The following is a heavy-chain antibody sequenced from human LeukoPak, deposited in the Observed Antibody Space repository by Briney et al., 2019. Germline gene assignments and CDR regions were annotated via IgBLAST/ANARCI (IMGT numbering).Heavy chain of an antibody. CDR3: ARGVLYDYIWGSYRQGLDY. D-gene: IGHD3-16*02. V-gene: IGHV4-34*01. J-gene: IGHJ4*02. Sequence: PSETLSLTCAVYGGSFSGYCWSWIRQPPGKGLERIGEINHSGSTNYNPSLKSRVTISVDTSKNQFSLKLSSVTAADTAVYYCARGVLYDYIWGSYRQGLDYWGQGTLVTVSS. CDR2: INHSGST. CDR1: GGSFSGYC.